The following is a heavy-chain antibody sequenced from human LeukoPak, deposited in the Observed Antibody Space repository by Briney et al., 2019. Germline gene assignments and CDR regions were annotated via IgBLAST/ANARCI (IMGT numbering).Heavy chain of an antibody. Sequence: PSETLSLTXAVYGGSFSGYYWSWIRQPPGKGLEWIGEINHSGSTNYNPSLKSRVTISVDTSKNQFSLKLSSVTAADTAVYYCARARGSSAFDYWGQGTLVTVSS. CDR1: GGSFSGYY. CDR2: INHSGST. CDR3: ARARGSSAFDY. D-gene: IGHD2-2*01. V-gene: IGHV4-34*01. J-gene: IGHJ4*02.